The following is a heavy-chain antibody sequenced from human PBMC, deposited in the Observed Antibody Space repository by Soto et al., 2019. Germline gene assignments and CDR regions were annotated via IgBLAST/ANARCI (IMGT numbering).Heavy chain of an antibody. CDR2: ISGSGGST. CDR3: AKDGGYSYGYSPRYYYGMDV. D-gene: IGHD5-18*01. CDR1: GFTFSSYA. J-gene: IGHJ6*02. V-gene: IGHV3-23*01. Sequence: DVQLLESGGGLVQPGGSLRLSCAASGFTFSSYAMSWVRQAPGKGLEWVSAISGSGGSTYYADSVKGRFTISRDNSKTTLYLQMNSLRAEDTAVYYCAKDGGYSYGYSPRYYYGMDVWGQGTTVTVSS.